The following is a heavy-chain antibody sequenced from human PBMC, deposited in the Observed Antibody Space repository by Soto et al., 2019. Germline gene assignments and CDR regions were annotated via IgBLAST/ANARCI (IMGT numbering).Heavy chain of an antibody. CDR3: ARDWDSAGLFDP. CDR1: GASITTYY. J-gene: IGHJ5*02. Sequence: SETLSLTCSVSGASITTYYWSLIRQPPGKGLEWIGSISYSGSTKYNPSLGSRVMISLDTSKKQFSLRLTSVTAADTALYYCARDWDSAGLFDPWGQGALIAVSS. D-gene: IGHD1-26*01. V-gene: IGHV4-59*01. CDR2: ISYSGST.